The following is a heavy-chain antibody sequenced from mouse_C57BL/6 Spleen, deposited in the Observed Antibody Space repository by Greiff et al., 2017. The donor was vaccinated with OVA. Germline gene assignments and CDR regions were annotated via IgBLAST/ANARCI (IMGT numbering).Heavy chain of an antibody. D-gene: IGHD2-4*01. CDR3: ARSPYYDYDGGYYFDY. CDR2: INPSTGGT. CDR1: GYSFTGYY. Sequence: VQLQQSGPELVKPGASVKISCKASGYSFTGYYMNWVKQSPEKSLEWIGEINPSTGGTTYNQKFKAKATLTVDKSSSTAYMQLKSLTSEDSAVYYCARSPYYDYDGGYYFDYWGQGTTLTVSS. V-gene: IGHV1-42*01. J-gene: IGHJ2*01.